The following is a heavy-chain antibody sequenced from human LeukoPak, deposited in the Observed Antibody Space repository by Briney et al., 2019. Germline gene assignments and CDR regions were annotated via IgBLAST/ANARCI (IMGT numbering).Heavy chain of an antibody. CDR1: GYTFTSYY. CDR3: ARAHGGDGYIF. CDR2: IIPILGIA. V-gene: IGHV1-69*02. D-gene: IGHD5-24*01. Sequence: SVKVSCKASGYTFTSYYMHWVRQAPGQGLEWMGRIIPILGIANYAQKFQGRVTITADKSTSTAYMELSSLRSEDTAVYYCARAHGGDGYIFWGQGTLVTVSS. J-gene: IGHJ4*02.